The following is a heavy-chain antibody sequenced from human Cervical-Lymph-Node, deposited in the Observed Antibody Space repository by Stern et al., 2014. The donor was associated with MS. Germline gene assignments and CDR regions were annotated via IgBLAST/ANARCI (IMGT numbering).Heavy chain of an antibody. CDR2: VYYTGST. J-gene: IGHJ4*02. V-gene: IGHV4-39*01. CDR1: GGSITSSSYY. D-gene: IGHD1-26*01. Sequence: QLQLQESGPGLVKPSETLSLTCTVSGGSITSSSYYWGWIRQPPGRGLEYIGTVYYTGSTFYDPSLKSRVTISVETPQNQAALKLPSVTAADTAVYYCVRPDIMGTIWNWGQGTLVTVSS. CDR3: VRPDIMGTIWN.